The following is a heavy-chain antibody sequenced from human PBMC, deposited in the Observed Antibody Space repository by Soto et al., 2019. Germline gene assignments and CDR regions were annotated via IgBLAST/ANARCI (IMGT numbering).Heavy chain of an antibody. J-gene: IGHJ4*02. CDR2: FYSGGST. Sequence: GGSLRLSCAASGFTVSSNYMSWVRQAPGKGLEWVSIFYSGGSTYYADSVKGRFTISRDNSENTLYLQMNSLRAEDTAVYYCARVKSGGNSITAAGTIDYWGQGTLVTVSS. D-gene: IGHD6-13*01. CDR1: GFTVSSNY. V-gene: IGHV3-66*01. CDR3: ARVKSGGNSITAAGTIDY.